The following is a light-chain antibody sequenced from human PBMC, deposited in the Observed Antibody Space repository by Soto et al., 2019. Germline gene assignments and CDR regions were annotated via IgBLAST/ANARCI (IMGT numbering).Light chain of an antibody. J-gene: IGLJ1*01. CDR1: SSDVVAYNY. V-gene: IGLV2-8*01. Sequence: QSVLTQPPSASGSPGQSVTISCTGTSSDVVAYNYVSWYQQLPGKAPKLIIYEVSKRPSGVPDRFSGSKSGNTASLTVSGLQAEDEADYYCTSYAGTYSSFYVFGTGTKVTVL. CDR2: EVS. CDR3: TSYAGTYSSFYV.